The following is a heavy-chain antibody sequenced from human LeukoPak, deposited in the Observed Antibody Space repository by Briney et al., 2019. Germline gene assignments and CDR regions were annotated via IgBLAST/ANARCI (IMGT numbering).Heavy chain of an antibody. CDR1: GFTFSDYY. CDR3: ARAGYCSSTSCPIKYYFDY. CDR2: ISSSGSTI. J-gene: IGHJ4*02. D-gene: IGHD2-2*03. V-gene: IGHV3-11*04. Sequence: KPGGSLRLSCAASGFTFSDYYMIWIRQAPGKGLEWVSYISSSGSTIYYADSVKGRFTISRDNAKNSLYLQMNSLRAEDTAVYYCARAGYCSSTSCPIKYYFDYWGQGTLVTVSS.